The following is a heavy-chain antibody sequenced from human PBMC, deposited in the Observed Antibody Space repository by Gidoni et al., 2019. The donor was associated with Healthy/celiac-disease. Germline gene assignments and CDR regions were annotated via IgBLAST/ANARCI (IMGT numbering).Heavy chain of an antibody. Sequence: QVQLVQSGAEVKKPGSSVKVSCKAAGGTFSSYASRWVRQAPGQGLAWMGGLHPIVGTANYAQKFQGRVTITADESTSPAFMELSSLRSEDTAVFYCARVGNYYGSGSYYRSDYLGQGTLVTVSS. D-gene: IGHD3-10*01. CDR1: GGTFSSYA. CDR2: LHPIVGTA. V-gene: IGHV1-69*01. CDR3: ARVGNYYGSGSYYRSDY. J-gene: IGHJ4*02.